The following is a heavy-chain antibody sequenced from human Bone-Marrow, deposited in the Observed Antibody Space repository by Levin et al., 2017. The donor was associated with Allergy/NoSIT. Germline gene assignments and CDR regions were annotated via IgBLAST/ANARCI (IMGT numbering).Heavy chain of an antibody. J-gene: IGHJ6*03. CDR3: ARALLNYDILTGERADDYMDV. Sequence: SETLSLTCTVSGGSISSGSYYWSWIRQPAGKGLEWIGRIYTSGSTNYNPSLKSRVTISVDTSKNQFSLKLSSVTAADTAVYYCARALLNYDILTGERADDYMDVWGKGTTVTVSS. CDR1: GGSISSGSYY. CDR2: IYTSGST. V-gene: IGHV4-61*02. D-gene: IGHD3-9*01.